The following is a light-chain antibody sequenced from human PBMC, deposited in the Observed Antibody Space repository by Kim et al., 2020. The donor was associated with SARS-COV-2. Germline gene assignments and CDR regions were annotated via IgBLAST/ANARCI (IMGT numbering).Light chain of an antibody. CDR3: QSYDRNLNIV. CDR1: SSNIGANYD. J-gene: IGLJ3*02. Sequence: QSVLTQSPSVSGAPGQRVTISCTGSSSNIGANYDVHWYQRLPGTAPTLLIYTNNIRPSGVPDRFSGSKSGTSASLAISGLQAEDEAAYFCQSYDRNLNIVFGGGTQLTVL. CDR2: TNN. V-gene: IGLV1-40*01.